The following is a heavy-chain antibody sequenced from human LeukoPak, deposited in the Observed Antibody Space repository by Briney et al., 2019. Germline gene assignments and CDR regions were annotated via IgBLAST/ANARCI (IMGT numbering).Heavy chain of an antibody. CDR2: VYSSGSA. Sequence: PSETLSLTCTVSTGSISSGSYYWSWIRQPAGKGLEWIGHVYSSGSANYNPSLRSRVTMSVDTSKNQFSLKLSSVTAADTAVYYCARDLTRGPGTTSGNWFDPWGQGTLVTVSS. V-gene: IGHV4-61*09. CDR3: ARDLTRGPGTTSGNWFDP. J-gene: IGHJ5*02. CDR1: TGSISSGSYY. D-gene: IGHD1-7*01.